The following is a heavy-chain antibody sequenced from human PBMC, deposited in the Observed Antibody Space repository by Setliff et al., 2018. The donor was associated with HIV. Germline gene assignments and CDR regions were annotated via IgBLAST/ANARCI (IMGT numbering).Heavy chain of an antibody. Sequence: SETLSLTCTVSGGSISTSSSYWGWIRQPPGKGLEWIGSIYYSGNTYFSPSLKSRITISVDTSKNQFSLNLRSVTAAGTAVYYCVREGVRRGLGSGSFRYRAYYFDQWGQGTLVTVSS. CDR3: VREGVRRGLGSGSFRYRAYYFDQ. V-gene: IGHV4-39*07. CDR2: IYYSGNT. J-gene: IGHJ4*02. CDR1: GGSISTSSSY. D-gene: IGHD3-10*01.